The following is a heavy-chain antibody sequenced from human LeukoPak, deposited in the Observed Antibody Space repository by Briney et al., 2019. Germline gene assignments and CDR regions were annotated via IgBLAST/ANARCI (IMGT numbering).Heavy chain of an antibody. Sequence: PGGSLRLSCAASGFTFSSYSMNWVRQAPGRGLEWVSSISSSSSYISYADSVKGRFTISRDNAKSSLYLQMNSLRVDDTAVYFCARAFDYWGQGSLVTVSS. V-gene: IGHV3-21*01. CDR1: GFTFSSYS. CDR2: ISSSSSYI. J-gene: IGHJ4*02. CDR3: ARAFDY.